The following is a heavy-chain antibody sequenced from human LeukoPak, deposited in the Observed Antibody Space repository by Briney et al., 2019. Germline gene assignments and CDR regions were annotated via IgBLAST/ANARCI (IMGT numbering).Heavy chain of an antibody. CDR1: GFTFSSYG. Sequence: GRSLRLSCAASGFTFSSYGMHWVRQAPGKGLERVAVIWSDGSNKYYADSVKGRFTISRDNSKNTLYLQMNSLRAEDAAVYYCALGEYQLLPDYWGQGTLVTVSS. V-gene: IGHV3-33*01. CDR2: IWSDGSNK. CDR3: ALGEYQLLPDY. J-gene: IGHJ4*02. D-gene: IGHD2-2*01.